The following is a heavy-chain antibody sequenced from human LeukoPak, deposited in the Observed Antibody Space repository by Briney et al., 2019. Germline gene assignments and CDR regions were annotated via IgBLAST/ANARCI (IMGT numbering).Heavy chain of an antibody. Sequence: SETLSLTCTVSGGSISSSSYYWGWIRQPPGKGLEWIGEINHSGSTNYNPSLKSRVTISVDTSKNQFSLKLSSVTAADTAVYYCARLVTDYYDSSGYLPLWGQGTLVTVSS. J-gene: IGHJ4*02. CDR2: INHSGST. CDR3: ARLVTDYYDSSGYLPL. V-gene: IGHV4-39*07. CDR1: GGSISSSSYY. D-gene: IGHD3-22*01.